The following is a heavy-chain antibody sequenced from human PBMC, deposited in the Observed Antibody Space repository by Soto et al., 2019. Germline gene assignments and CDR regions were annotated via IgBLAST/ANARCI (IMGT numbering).Heavy chain of an antibody. D-gene: IGHD3-16*01. V-gene: IGHV3-23*01. CDR2: YGGSGGST. Sequence: DVQLLESGGGLAQRGGSLRLSCAASGFSFSTYGITWVRQAPGKGLEWVSYGGSGGSTYYADSVKGRFTISRDNSKNTQYLQMNSLRAEDTAVYYCVKFRGRAYHYYYMDVWGNGTTVTISS. CDR1: GFSFSTYG. CDR3: VKFRGRAYHYYYMDV. J-gene: IGHJ6*03.